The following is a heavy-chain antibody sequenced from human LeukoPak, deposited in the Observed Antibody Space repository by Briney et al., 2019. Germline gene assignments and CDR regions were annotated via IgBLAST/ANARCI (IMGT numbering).Heavy chain of an antibody. CDR2: ISSSGSTI. V-gene: IGHV3-48*03. Sequence: PGGSLRLSCAASGFTFSSYEMNWVRQAPGKGLEWVSYISSSGSTIYYADSVKGRFTISRDNAKNSLYLQMNSLRAEDTAVYYCARGIAAAGTPLSAFDIWGQGTMVTVSS. CDR3: ARGIAAAGTPLSAFDI. CDR1: GFTFSSYE. D-gene: IGHD6-13*01. J-gene: IGHJ3*02.